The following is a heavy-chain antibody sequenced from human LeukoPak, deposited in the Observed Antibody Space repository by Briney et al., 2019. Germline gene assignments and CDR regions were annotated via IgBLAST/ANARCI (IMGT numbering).Heavy chain of an antibody. CDR2: INSHGSST. CDR3: ARQDCSGGSCYFGRDS. D-gene: IGHD2-15*01. CDR1: GFTFSGYW. Sequence: GGSLRLSCAASGFTFSGYWMHWVRQAPGKGLVWVSRINSHGSSTSYADSVKGRFTISRDNAKNTLYLQMNSLRAEDTAVYYCARQDCSGGSCYFGRDSWGQGTLVTVSS. V-gene: IGHV3-74*01. J-gene: IGHJ4*02.